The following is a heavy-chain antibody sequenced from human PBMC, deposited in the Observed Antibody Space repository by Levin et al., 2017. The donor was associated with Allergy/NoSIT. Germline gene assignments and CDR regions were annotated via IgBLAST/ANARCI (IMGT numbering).Heavy chain of an antibody. J-gene: IGHJ4*02. CDR3: ASPAALVGY. Sequence: LSLTCAASGFTFSDYYMSWLRQAPGKGLEWVSYISSSSSYTNYADSVKGRFTISRDNAKNSLYLQMNSLRAEDTAVYYCASPAALVGYWGQGTLVTVSS. CDR1: GFTFSDYY. CDR2: ISSSSSYT. V-gene: IGHV3-11*03. D-gene: IGHD2-2*01.